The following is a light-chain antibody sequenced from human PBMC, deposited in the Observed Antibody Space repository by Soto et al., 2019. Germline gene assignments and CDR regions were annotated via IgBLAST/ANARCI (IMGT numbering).Light chain of an antibody. CDR3: QQSKSFPLT. V-gene: IGKV3-15*01. J-gene: IGKJ4*01. CDR1: QSISNN. CDR2: GAS. Sequence: IVMTQSPATLSLSPGEKATLSCRASQSISNNFAWFQQKPGQVPRLLIYGASNRATGVSARFSGSGSGTEFTLTISSLQSEDFATYFCQQSKSFPLTFGGGTKVEIK.